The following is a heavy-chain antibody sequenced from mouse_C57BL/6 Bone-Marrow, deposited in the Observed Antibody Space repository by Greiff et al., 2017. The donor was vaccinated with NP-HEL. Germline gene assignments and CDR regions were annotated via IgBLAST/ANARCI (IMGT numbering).Heavy chain of an antibody. J-gene: IGHJ1*03. Sequence: EVKLQESGGGLVKPGGSLKLSCAASGFTFSDYGMHWVRQAPEKGLEWVAYISSGSSTIYYADTVKGRFTISRDNAKNTLFLQMTSLRSEDTAMYYCAKKYFDVWGTGTTVTVSS. CDR1: GFTFSDYG. CDR3: AKKYFDV. CDR2: ISSGSSTI. V-gene: IGHV5-17*01.